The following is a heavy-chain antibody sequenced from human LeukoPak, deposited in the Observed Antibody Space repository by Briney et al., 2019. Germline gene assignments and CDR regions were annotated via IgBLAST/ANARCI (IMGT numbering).Heavy chain of an antibody. J-gene: IGHJ4*02. CDR3: AKMVYDFWSGYQTSKYFDY. CDR1: GFTFSSYG. V-gene: IGHV3-30*02. Sequence: PGGSLRLSCAASGFTFSSYGMHWVRQAPGKGLEWVAFIRYDGSNKYYADSVKGRFTISRDNSKNTLYLQMNSLRAEDTAVYYCAKMVYDFWSGYQTSKYFDYWGQGTLVTVSS. D-gene: IGHD3-3*01. CDR2: IRYDGSNK.